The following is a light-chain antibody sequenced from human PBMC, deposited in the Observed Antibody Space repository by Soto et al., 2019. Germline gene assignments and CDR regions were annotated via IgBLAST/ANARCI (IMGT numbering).Light chain of an antibody. V-gene: IGKV3-15*01. CDR2: DAS. J-gene: IGKJ1*01. Sequence: EMVMTQSPATLSVSPGERATLSCRASQSVSSNLAWYQQKPGQAPRLLIYDASTRATGIPARFSGSGSGIEFTLTISSLQSEDFAVYYCQQYNNLPPGTFGQGTKVEIK. CDR1: QSVSSN. CDR3: QQYNNLPPGT.